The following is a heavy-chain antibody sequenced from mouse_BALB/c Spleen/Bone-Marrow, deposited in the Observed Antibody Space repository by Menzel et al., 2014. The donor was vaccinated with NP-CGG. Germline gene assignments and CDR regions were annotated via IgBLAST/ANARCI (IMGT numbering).Heavy chain of an antibody. CDR1: GFTFSSFG. V-gene: IGHV5-17*02. CDR3: TRGGNWDDFDY. J-gene: IGHJ2*01. CDR2: ISSGSSTI. Sequence: EVKVVESGGGLVQPGGSRKLSCAASGFTFSSFGMHWVRQAPEKGLERAAYISSGSSTIFYADTVKGRFTVSRDNPKNTLFLQMTSLRSEDTAMYYCTRGGNWDDFDYWGQGTTLTVSS. D-gene: IGHD4-1*01.